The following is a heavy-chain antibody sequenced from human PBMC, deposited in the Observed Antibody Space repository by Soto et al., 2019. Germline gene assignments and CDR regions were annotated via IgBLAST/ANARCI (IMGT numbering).Heavy chain of an antibody. D-gene: IGHD3-10*01. J-gene: IGHJ5*02. V-gene: IGHV4-59*08. CDR3: GGGTPSPLTVRSSRGPVLDP. CDR2: IYYGGRT. Sequence: SETLSLSCTFSGGSISGYYWSWIRQPPGKGLEWMGYIYYGGRTNYNPSLKSRVTISVDTSKMQVSLKLSSVTAADTAVYFCGGGTPSPLTVRSSRGPVLDPWGRGTRVTISS. CDR1: GGSISGYY.